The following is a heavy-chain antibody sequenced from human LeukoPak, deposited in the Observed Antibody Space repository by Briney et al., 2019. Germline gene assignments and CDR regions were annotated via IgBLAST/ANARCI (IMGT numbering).Heavy chain of an antibody. J-gene: IGHJ5*02. D-gene: IGHD1-26*01. CDR2: VYPGDSDT. V-gene: IGHV5-51*01. CDR1: GYIFSRYW. CDR3: ARHRGGYGNYEDWFDP. Sequence: GESLKISCKASGYIFSRYWIAWVRQVPGKGLEWMGIVYPGDSDTRYSPSSRGQVTISADTSISTTYLQWSSLKASDTAIYYCARHRGGYGNYEDWFDPWGQGTLVTVSS.